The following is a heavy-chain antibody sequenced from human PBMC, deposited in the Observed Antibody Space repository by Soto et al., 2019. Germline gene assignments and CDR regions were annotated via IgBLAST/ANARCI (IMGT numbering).Heavy chain of an antibody. CDR2: ISGSGGST. CDR1: GFTFSSYA. V-gene: IGHV3-23*01. Sequence: EVQLLESGGGLVQPGGSLRLSCAASGFTFSSYAMRWVRQAPVKGLEWVSAISGSGGSTYYADSVKGRFTISRANSKNTLYLQMNSLRAEETAVYYCARRGSGSYYDYWGPGTLVTVS. J-gene: IGHJ4*02. CDR3: ARRGSGSYYDY. D-gene: IGHD1-26*01.